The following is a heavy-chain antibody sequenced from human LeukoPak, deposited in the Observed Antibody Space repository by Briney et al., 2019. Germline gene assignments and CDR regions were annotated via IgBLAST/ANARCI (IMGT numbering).Heavy chain of an antibody. Sequence: GGSLRLSCAASGFTFSSYGMHWVRQAPGKGLEWVAVIWFDGSNKFYRDSVRGRFTISRDDSKNTLYLQMHSLRVEDTAVYYCARDYCSGVSCYYFDYWGQGTLVTVSS. J-gene: IGHJ4*02. CDR3: ARDYCSGVSCYYFDY. CDR1: GFTFSSYG. D-gene: IGHD2-15*01. V-gene: IGHV3-33*01. CDR2: IWFDGSNK.